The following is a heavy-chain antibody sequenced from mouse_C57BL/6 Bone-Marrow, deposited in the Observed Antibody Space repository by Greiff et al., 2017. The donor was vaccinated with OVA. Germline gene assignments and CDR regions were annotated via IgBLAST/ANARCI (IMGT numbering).Heavy chain of an antibody. D-gene: IGHD2-1*01. CDR1: GFTFSDYY. V-gene: IGHV5-16*01. CDR2: INYDGSST. J-gene: IGHJ2*01. CDR3: AREGGIYYGNFGFDY. Sequence: EVQLVESEGGLVQPGSSMKLSCTASGFTFSDYYMAWVRQVPEKGLEWVANINYDGSSTYYLDSLKSRFIISRDNAKNILYLQMSSLKSEDTATYYCAREGGIYYGNFGFDYWGQGTTLTVSS.